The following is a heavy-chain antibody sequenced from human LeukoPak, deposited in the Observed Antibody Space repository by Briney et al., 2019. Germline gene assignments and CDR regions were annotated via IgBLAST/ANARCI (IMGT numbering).Heavy chain of an antibody. V-gene: IGHV1-46*01. CDR3: ARSGDYGGNSFDY. CDR1: GYTFTSYY. J-gene: IGHJ4*02. Sequence: ASVKVSCRTSGYTFTSYYLHWVRQAPGQGLEWMGLINPSSGNTNYAQRFRGRVTMTRDTSTSTAYMELSSLRSEDTAVYYCARSGDYGGNSFDYWGQGTLVTVSS. D-gene: IGHD4-23*01. CDR2: INPSSGNT.